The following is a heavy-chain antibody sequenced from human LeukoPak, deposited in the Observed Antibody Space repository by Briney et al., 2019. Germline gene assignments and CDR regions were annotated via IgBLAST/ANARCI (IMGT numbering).Heavy chain of an antibody. V-gene: IGHV4-39*01. CDR3: ARRPITMNDFDI. J-gene: IGHJ3*02. Sequence: PSETLSFTCTVSGASISSSGYYWGWMRQPPGKGLEWIGSIHYTGSIYYNPSLKRRVTIIADTSKNQFSLNVGSVTATDKAVYYCARRPITMNDFDIWGQGRMVTVSS. D-gene: IGHD3-22*01. CDR1: GASISSSGYY. CDR2: IHYTGSI.